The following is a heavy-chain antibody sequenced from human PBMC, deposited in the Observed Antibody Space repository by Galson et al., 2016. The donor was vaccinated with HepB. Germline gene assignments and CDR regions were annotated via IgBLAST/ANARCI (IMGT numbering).Heavy chain of an antibody. V-gene: IGHV3-11*06. Sequence: SLRLSCAASGFNFSDYYMSWIRQAPGKGLEWVSYISSSSSYKKYADSVKGRFTISRDNAKNSLYLQMNILRAEDTAVYYCARRIIVATERFDPWGQGTLVTVSS. CDR3: ARRIIVATERFDP. D-gene: IGHD5-12*01. CDR2: ISSSSSYK. CDR1: GFNFSDYY. J-gene: IGHJ5*02.